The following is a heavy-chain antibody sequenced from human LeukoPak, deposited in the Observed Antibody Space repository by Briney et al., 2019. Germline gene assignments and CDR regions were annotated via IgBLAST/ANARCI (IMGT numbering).Heavy chain of an antibody. V-gene: IGHV3-7*01. Sequence: GGSLRLSCAASGFIFSSYSMSWVRQAPGKGLEWVANIKQDGSEKYYVDSVKGRFTISRDNAENSLYLQMNSLRAEDTALYYCARKRPNYFDYWGQGTLVTVSS. CDR3: ARKRPNYFDY. CDR1: GFIFSSYS. J-gene: IGHJ4*02. CDR2: IKQDGSEK.